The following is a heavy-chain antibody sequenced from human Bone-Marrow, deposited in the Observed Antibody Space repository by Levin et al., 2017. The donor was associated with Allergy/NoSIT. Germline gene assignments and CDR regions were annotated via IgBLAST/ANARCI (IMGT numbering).Heavy chain of an antibody. CDR2: ISYSGTT. J-gene: IGHJ4*02. Sequence: PSETLSLTCTVSGGSISTTTYYWGWIRQPPGKGLEWIGSISYSGTTYYNPSLKSRVTISVDTSKHQFSLKLPSVTAEDTAVYFCASQYSASSTWGYWGQGTLVNVSS. CDR3: ASQYSASSTWGY. V-gene: IGHV4-39*07. D-gene: IGHD1-26*01. CDR1: GGSISTTTYY.